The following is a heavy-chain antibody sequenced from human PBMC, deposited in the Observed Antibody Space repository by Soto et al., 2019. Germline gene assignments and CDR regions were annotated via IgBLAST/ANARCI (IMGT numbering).Heavy chain of an antibody. CDR3: ARSLVGRAFDY. J-gene: IGHJ4*02. CDR2: IYYSGST. V-gene: IGHV4-39*01. CDR1: GGSISSSSYY. Sequence: QLQLQESGPGLVKPSETLSLTCTVSGGSISSSSYYWGWIRQPPGKGLEWIGGIYYSGSTYYNPSLKSRVTLSVDTAKNQFSLKLSSVTAADTAVYYCARSLVGRAFDYWGQGTLVTVSS. D-gene: IGHD1-26*01.